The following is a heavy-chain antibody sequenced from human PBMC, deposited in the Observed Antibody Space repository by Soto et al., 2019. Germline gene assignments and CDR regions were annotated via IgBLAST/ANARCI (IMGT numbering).Heavy chain of an antibody. D-gene: IGHD4-17*01. V-gene: IGHV4-30-2*01. CDR2: IYHSGST. J-gene: IGHJ6*02. CDR3: ARSPGGDYYYYGMDV. Sequence: SETLSLTCAVSGGSISSGGYSWSWIRQPPGKGLEWIGYIYHSGSTYYNPSLKSRVTISVDRSKNQFSLKLSSVTAADTAVYYCARSPGGDYYYYGMDVWGQGTTVTVSS. CDR1: GGSISSGGYS.